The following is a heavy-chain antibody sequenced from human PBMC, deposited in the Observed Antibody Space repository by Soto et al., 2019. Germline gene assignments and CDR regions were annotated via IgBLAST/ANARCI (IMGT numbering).Heavy chain of an antibody. D-gene: IGHD6-19*01. CDR2: ISCCGGST. CDR3: AKADGEQWLLPHLDK. J-gene: IGHJ4*02. Sequence: PGGSLRLSCVASGFNFKKFAMSWVRQAPGEGLEWVSGISCCGGSTSYAESVKGRFSIAREDSPNTLSLQMNNLRVEDTAQYYCAKADGEQWLLPHLDKWGQGTLVTVYS. CDR1: GFNFKKFA. V-gene: IGHV3-23*01.